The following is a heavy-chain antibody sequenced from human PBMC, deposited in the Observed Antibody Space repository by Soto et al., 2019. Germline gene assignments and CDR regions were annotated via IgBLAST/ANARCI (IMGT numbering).Heavy chain of an antibody. J-gene: IGHJ4*02. CDR1: GYTLTDYW. CDR3: AKADGQQWLIPHLDN. D-gene: IGHD6-19*01. Sequence: PGGSLKISCRGFGYTLTDYWISLVGPMAGKGLEWVGRLDPKDSYTDYSPSFQGHVSISSDQSLNTAHLRWSSLKTSDTAIYYCAKADGQQWLIPHLDNWGQGTLVTVSS. V-gene: IGHV5-10-1*01. CDR2: LDPKDSYT.